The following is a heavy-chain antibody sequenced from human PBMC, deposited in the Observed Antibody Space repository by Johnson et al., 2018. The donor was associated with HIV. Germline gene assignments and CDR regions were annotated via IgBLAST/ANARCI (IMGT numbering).Heavy chain of an antibody. CDR3: ATIWRNEGRHSFDV. D-gene: IGHD1-1*01. CDR2: IQFDGTKK. J-gene: IGHJ3*01. V-gene: IGHV3-30*02. CDR1: GFSFSYYD. Sequence: QVQLVESGGGVVQPGGSLRLSCAASGFSFSYYDMHWVRQAPGKGPEWLAFIQFDGTKKHYADSVKGRFTISRDNSKNTLYLQMNSLRAEDTAVYFCATIWRNEGRHSFDVWGQGTMVAVS.